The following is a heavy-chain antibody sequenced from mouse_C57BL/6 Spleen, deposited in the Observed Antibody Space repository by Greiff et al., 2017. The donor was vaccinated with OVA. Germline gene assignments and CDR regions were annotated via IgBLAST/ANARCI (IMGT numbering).Heavy chain of an antibody. J-gene: IGHJ4*01. CDR1: GYTFTSSW. D-gene: IGHD3-3*01. V-gene: IGHV1-69*01. CDR2: IDPSDSYT. Sequence: QVPLQPPGAELVMPCASVKLSCKASGYTFTSSWMHWVKQRPGQGLEWIGEIDPSDSYTNYNQKFKGKSTLTVDKSSSTAYMQLSSLTSEDSAVYYCARKGDLYAMDYWGQGTSVTVSS. CDR3: ARKGDLYAMDY.